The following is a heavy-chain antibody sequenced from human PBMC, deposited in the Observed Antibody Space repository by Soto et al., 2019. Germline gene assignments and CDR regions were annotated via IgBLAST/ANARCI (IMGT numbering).Heavy chain of an antibody. D-gene: IGHD1-1*01. CDR3: AKRSWNTSPEYYWFDS. V-gene: IGHV4-61*01. Sequence: PSGTLSLTCTVSGGSVSSGSYYWRWVPQPPGKGLEWIGDIYYSGSTNYNPSLKSRVTISVDTSKNQFSLKLSSVTAEDTAIYYCAKRSWNTSPEYYWFDSWGQGTLVTVSS. J-gene: IGHJ5*01. CDR2: IYYSGST. CDR1: GGSVSSGSYY.